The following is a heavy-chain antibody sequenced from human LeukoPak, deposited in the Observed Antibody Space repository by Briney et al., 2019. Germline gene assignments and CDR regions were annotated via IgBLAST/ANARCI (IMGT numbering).Heavy chain of an antibody. J-gene: IGHJ4*02. V-gene: IGHV3-72*01. D-gene: IGHD1-26*01. CDR3: VGGSTGTYDY. CDR2: SRNKASSHTT. CDR1: GFTFSDHH. Sequence: GGSLRLSCAVSGFTFSDHHIDWVRQAPGEGLEWVGRSRNKASSHTTEYAASVKGRFAFSRDDSKNSLYLQLNSLKTEDTAVYYCVGGSTGTYDYWGQGTLVTVSS.